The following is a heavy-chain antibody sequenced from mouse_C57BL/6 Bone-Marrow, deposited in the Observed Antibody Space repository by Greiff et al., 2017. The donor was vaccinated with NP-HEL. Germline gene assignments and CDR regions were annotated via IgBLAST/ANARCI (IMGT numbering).Heavy chain of an antibody. CDR1: GFTFSDYY. CDR2: ISNGGGST. CDR3: ARQDYSNYAFAY. V-gene: IGHV5-12*01. D-gene: IGHD2-5*01. J-gene: IGHJ3*01. Sequence: DVMLVESGGGLVQPGGSLKLSCAASGFTFSDYYMYWVRQTPEKRLEWVAYISNGGGSTYYPDTVKGRFTISRDNAKNTLYLQMSRLKSEDTAMYYCARQDYSNYAFAYWGQGTLVTVSA.